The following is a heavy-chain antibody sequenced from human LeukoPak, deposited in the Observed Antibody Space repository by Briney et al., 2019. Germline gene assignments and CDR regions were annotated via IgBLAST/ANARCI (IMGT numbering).Heavy chain of an antibody. CDR1: GFTFSSYG. CDR3: ARDISYGGWYKSEGADYYYYGMDV. V-gene: IGHV3-33*01. Sequence: PGGSLRLSCAASGFTFSSYGMHWVRQAPGKGLEWVAVIWYDGSSKYYADSVRGRFTISRDNAKNSLYLQMNSLRAEDTAVYYCARDISYGGWYKSEGADYYYYGMDVWGQGTTVTVSS. CDR2: IWYDGSSK. J-gene: IGHJ6*02. D-gene: IGHD6-19*01.